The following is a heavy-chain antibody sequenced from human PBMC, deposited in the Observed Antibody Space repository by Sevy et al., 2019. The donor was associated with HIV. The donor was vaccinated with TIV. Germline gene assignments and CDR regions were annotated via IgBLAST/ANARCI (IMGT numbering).Heavy chain of an antibody. V-gene: IGHV3-23*01. J-gene: IGHJ5*02. CDR1: GFTFSSYA. Sequence: GGSLRLSCAASGFTFSSYAMSWVRQAPGKGLEWVSAISGSGGSTYYADSVKGRFTISRDNSKNTRYLQMNSLRAEDTAVYYCAKDQADFWSGINWFDPWGQGTLVTVSS. CDR3: AKDQADFWSGINWFDP. CDR2: ISGSGGST. D-gene: IGHD3-3*01.